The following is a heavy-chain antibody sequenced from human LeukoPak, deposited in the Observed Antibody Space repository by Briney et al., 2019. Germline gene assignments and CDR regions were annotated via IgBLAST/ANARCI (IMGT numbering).Heavy chain of an antibody. J-gene: IGHJ2*01. CDR3: ARGGGAVSGYWYFDL. CDR1: GFTFSTYA. CDR2: ISYDGSNK. Sequence: PGRSLRLSCAASGFTFSTYALHWVRQAPGKGLDWVAVISYDGSNKYYADSVKGRFTISRDNPENTVFLQMNSLRPDDTAVYYCARGGGAVSGYWYFDLWGRGTLVTVSS. D-gene: IGHD6-19*01. V-gene: IGHV3-30-3*01.